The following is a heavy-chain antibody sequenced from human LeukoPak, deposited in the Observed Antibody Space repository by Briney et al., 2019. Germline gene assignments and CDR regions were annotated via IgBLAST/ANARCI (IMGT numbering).Heavy chain of an antibody. V-gene: IGHV4-39*01. CDR3: ARHSLRITMVRRSNWFDP. D-gene: IGHD3-10*01. CDR1: GDSISTSNSY. J-gene: IGHJ5*02. Sequence: PSETLSLTCTFSGDSISTSNSYWGWIRQPPGKGLEWIGSIYYSGNTYYNPSLTSRVTISVDTSKNQFSLKLSSVTAADTAVYYCARHSLRITMVRRSNWFDPWGQGTLVTVSS. CDR2: IYYSGNT.